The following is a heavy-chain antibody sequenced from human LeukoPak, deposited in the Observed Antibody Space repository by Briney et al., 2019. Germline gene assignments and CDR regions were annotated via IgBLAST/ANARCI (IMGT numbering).Heavy chain of an antibody. CDR3: AHRSAYGGNLDY. Sequence: KEPGPTLVKPTQTLTLTCTFSGFSLSSSGVGVGWIRQPPGKALEWLTLIYWDDDKRYSPSLKSRLTITKDTSKNQVVLTMTNMDPVDTATYYCAHRSAYGGNLDYWGQGTLVTVSS. CDR1: GFSLSSSGVG. D-gene: IGHD4-23*01. CDR2: IYWDDDK. V-gene: IGHV2-5*02. J-gene: IGHJ4*02.